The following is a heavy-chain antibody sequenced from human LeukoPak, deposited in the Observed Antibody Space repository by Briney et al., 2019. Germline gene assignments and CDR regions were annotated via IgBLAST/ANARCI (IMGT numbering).Heavy chain of an antibody. D-gene: IGHD1-26*01. CDR2: ISGSGGST. Sequence: GGSLRLSCAASGFTFSTYAMHWVRQAPGKGLEWVSSISGSGGSTNYADSVKGRFTISRDNSKNTLSLQMNSLRAEDTAVYYCAKVKWPGSYYLFDYWGQGTLVTVSS. CDR3: AKVKWPGSYYLFDY. V-gene: IGHV3-23*01. J-gene: IGHJ4*02. CDR1: GFTFSTYA.